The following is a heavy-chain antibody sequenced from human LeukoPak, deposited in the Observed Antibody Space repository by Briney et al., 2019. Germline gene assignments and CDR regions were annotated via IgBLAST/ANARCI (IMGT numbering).Heavy chain of an antibody. CDR2: ISAYNGNA. CDR3: ARDGTSTDDY. D-gene: IGHD2-2*01. CDR1: GYTFTSFG. J-gene: IGHJ4*02. Sequence: ASVKVSCKASGYTFTSFGISWVRQAPGQGLEWMGWISAYNGNAISAQILQGRVTMTTDTSTSTAYMELRSLRSDDTAVYYCARDGTSTDDYWGQGTLVTVSS. V-gene: IGHV1-18*01.